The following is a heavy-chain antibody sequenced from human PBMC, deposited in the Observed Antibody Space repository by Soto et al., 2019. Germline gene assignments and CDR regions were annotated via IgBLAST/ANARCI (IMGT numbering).Heavy chain of an antibody. V-gene: IGHV3-30*03. Sequence: QVQLVESGGGVVQPGRSLRLSCAASGFTFSSYGMHWVRQAPGKGLEWVAVISYDGSNKYYADSVKGRFTISRDNSKNTLYLQMNSLRAEDTAVYYCASLFSGSYDVYWGQGTLVTVSS. CDR1: GFTFSSYG. CDR2: ISYDGSNK. D-gene: IGHD1-26*01. J-gene: IGHJ4*02. CDR3: ASLFSGSYDVY.